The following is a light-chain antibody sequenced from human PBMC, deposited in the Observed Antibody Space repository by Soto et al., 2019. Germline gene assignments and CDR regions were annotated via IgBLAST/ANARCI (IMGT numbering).Light chain of an antibody. CDR3: QQYGSSPLT. CDR2: DAS. CDR1: QSISGRY. J-gene: IGKJ4*01. Sequence: PGDRASLSCRASQSISGRYLAWYQQKPGQAPRLLIYDASSRATGIPDRFSGSGSGTDFILTISRLEPEDFAVYYCQQYGSSPLTFCGGTKVEIK. V-gene: IGKV3-20*01.